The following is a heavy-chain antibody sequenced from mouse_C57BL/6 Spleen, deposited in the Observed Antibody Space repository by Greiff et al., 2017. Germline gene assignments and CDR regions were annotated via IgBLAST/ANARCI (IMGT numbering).Heavy chain of an antibody. CDR1: GYAFSSSW. J-gene: IGHJ2*01. V-gene: IGHV1-82*01. CDR3: ARTTTAFDY. D-gene: IGHD1-2*01. Sequence: QVQLQQSGPELVRPGASVKLSCKASGYAFSSSWMNWVKQRPGKGLEWIGRIYPGVGDTYYTGKFTGQATLTADKSSSTAYLQLRSLTSEDSAVYCCARTTTAFDYWGQGTTLTVSS. CDR2: IYPGVGDT.